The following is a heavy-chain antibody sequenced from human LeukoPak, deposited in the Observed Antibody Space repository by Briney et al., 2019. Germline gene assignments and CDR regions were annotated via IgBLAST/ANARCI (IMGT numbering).Heavy chain of an antibody. CDR1: GFTFSGSA. CDR3: AKDAPIAAAGLTSFDY. J-gene: IGHJ4*02. V-gene: IGHV3-73*01. D-gene: IGHD6-13*01. CDR2: IRSKLNSYAT. Sequence: QTGGSLKLSCAASGFTFSGSAMHWVRQASGKGLEWVGRIRSKLNSYATAYAASVKGRFTISRDDSKNTAYLQMNSLRAEDTAVYYCAKDAPIAAAGLTSFDYWGQGTLVTVSS.